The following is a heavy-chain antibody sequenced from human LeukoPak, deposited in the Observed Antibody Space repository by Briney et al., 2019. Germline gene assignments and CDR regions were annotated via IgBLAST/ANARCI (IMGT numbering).Heavy chain of an antibody. CDR2: IRYDESTK. V-gene: IGHV3-30*02. Sequence: GGSLRLSCAASGFTFSNYGMHWVRQAPGKGLEWVAFIRYDESTKFYADSVKGRFTISRDNSKNTLYLQMNSLRAEDTAVYYCAKVGAAAGIRGAFDIWGQGTMVTVSS. CDR3: AKVGAAAGIRGAFDI. J-gene: IGHJ3*02. D-gene: IGHD6-13*01. CDR1: GFTFSNYG.